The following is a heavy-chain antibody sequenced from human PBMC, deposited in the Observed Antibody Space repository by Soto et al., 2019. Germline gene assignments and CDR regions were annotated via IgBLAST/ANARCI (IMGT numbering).Heavy chain of an antibody. J-gene: IGHJ5*02. CDR3: ARIGHGVSAGSGFDP. CDR2: ISHDASSQ. CDR1: GFSFNGYA. V-gene: IGHV3-30-3*01. D-gene: IGHD3-10*01. Sequence: QVQVVESGGGVVQPGRSLRLSRVASGFSFNGYAVNWVRQAPGKGLEWVALISHDASSQWYADSVKGRFTISRDTAKKTVYLQMNTLRLDDTALYYCARIGHGVSAGSGFDPWGQGTLVIVSS.